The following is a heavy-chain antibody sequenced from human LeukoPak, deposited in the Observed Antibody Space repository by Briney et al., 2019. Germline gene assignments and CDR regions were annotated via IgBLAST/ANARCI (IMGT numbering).Heavy chain of an antibody. CDR1: GFTFSPYG. CDR3: AKDQYSRYYSMDA. Sequence: PGGSLRLSCAASGFTFSPYGMYWVRQAPGKGLEWVALISYDGIDKYYADSVKGRFTISRDNSKNTLFLQMNSLRAEDTAVYFCAKDQYSRYYSMDAWGQGTLVTVSS. J-gene: IGHJ5*02. CDR2: ISYDGIDK. V-gene: IGHV3-30*18. D-gene: IGHD4-11*01.